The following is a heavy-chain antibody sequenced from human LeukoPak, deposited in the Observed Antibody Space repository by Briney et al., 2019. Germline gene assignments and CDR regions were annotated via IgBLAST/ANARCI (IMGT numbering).Heavy chain of an antibody. Sequence: GASVKVSCKASGYTFTGYYMHWVRQAPGQGLEWMGWINPNSGGTNYAQKFQGRVTMTRDTSISTAYMELSRLRSDDTAVYYCARATRLNRLVAFVMDVWGQGTTVTVSS. CDR3: ARATRLNRLVAFVMDV. V-gene: IGHV1-2*02. D-gene: IGHD2-15*01. CDR2: INPNSGGT. J-gene: IGHJ6*02. CDR1: GYTFTGYY.